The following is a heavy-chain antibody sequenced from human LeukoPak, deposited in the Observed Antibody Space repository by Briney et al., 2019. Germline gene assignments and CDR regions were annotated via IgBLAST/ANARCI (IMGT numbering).Heavy chain of an antibody. Sequence: ASVKVSCKASGYTFTSYYMHWVRQAPGQGLEWMGWINAYNGNTNYAQKFQDRFSMTTDTSTSTAYMELRSLRSDDTAIYYCARDGSGNWFDPWGQGTLVTVSS. CDR3: ARDGSGNWFDP. CDR1: GYTFTSYY. V-gene: IGHV1-18*04. D-gene: IGHD3-10*01. J-gene: IGHJ5*02. CDR2: INAYNGNT.